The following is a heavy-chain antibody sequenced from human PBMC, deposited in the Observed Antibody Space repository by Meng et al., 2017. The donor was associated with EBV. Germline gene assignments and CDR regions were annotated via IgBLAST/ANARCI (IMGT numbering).Heavy chain of an antibody. V-gene: IGHV1-46*02. CDR3: VRELVGGTFDY. Sequence: VQVVESGAGVKKPGASVEVSCKASGYTFNSYYLHWVRQAPGQGLEWMGIIIPAGGNTNYAQKFRGRFTMTRDTSTSTVYMDLSILTSEDTAVYYCVRELVGGTFDYWGQGTLVTVSS. D-gene: IGHD1/OR15-1a*01. J-gene: IGHJ4*02. CDR1: GYTFNSYY. CDR2: IIPAGGNT.